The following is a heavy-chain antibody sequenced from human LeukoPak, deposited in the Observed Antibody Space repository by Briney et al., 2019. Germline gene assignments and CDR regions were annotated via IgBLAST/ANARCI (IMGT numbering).Heavy chain of an antibody. D-gene: IGHD1-26*01. J-gene: IGHJ3*02. Sequence: GGSLRLSCAASGFTFSSHAMHWVRQTPGQGLEWVANINVDGTAEYYVDSVKGRFTISRDNAKNSLYLQMNSLRAEDTAVYYCARDPYRFAFDIWGQGTVVLVSS. V-gene: IGHV3-7*03. CDR2: INVDGTAE. CDR1: GFTFSSHA. CDR3: ARDPYRFAFDI.